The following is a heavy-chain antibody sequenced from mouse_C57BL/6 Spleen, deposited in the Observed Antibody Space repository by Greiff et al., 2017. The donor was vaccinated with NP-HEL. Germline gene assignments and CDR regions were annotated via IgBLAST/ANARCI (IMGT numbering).Heavy chain of an antibody. D-gene: IGHD2-4*01. CDR1: GYTFTSYW. Sequence: VQLQQPGAELVKPGASVKLSCKASGYTFTSYWMHWVKQRPGQGLEWIGMIHPNSGSTNYNEKFKSKATLTVDKSSSTAYMQLSSLTSEDSAVYYCARRPIYYDYDPFAYWGQGTLVTVSA. J-gene: IGHJ3*01. CDR3: ARRPIYYDYDPFAY. V-gene: IGHV1-64*01. CDR2: IHPNSGST.